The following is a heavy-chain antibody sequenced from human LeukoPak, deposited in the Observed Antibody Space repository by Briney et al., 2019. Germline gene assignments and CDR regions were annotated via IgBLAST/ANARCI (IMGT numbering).Heavy chain of an antibody. CDR3: ARNYYDSSGCPDY. D-gene: IGHD3-22*01. Sequence: GESLKISCKGSGYSFTRYWIGWVRQMPGKGLEWMGIIYPGDSDTKYSPSFQGQVTISADKSISTAYLQWSSLKATDTAMYYCARNYYDSSGCPDYWGQGTLVTVSS. CDR2: IYPGDSDT. V-gene: IGHV5-51*01. CDR1: GYSFTRYW. J-gene: IGHJ4*02.